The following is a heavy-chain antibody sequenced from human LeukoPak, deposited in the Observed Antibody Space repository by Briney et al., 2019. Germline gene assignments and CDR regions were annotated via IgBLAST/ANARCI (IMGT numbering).Heavy chain of an antibody. Sequence: GGSLRLSCAASGFTFSIYAMSWVRQAPGKGLEWVSSLSGSGGSTYYADSVRGRFTISRDNSKNTLYLQMNSLRAEDTAVYYCAKSLKTSNSGSSFWGQGALVSVSS. D-gene: IGHD1-26*01. CDR2: LSGSGGST. CDR3: AKSLKTSNSGSSF. CDR1: GFTFSIYA. V-gene: IGHV3-23*01. J-gene: IGHJ4*02.